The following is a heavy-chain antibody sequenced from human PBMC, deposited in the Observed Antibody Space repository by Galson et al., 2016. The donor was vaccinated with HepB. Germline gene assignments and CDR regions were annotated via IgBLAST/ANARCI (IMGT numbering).Heavy chain of an antibody. CDR2: AWFDESDK. CDR1: GFTFTKYA. D-gene: IGHD3-9*01. Sequence: SLRLSCAASGFTFTKYAMHWVRQAPGKGLEWVAVAWFDESDKHYGDSVKGRFTISRDNYKNTAYLHMNSLRAADTAVYYCAAFFDYLLYPSDSWGQGTLVTVSS. J-gene: IGHJ4*02. V-gene: IGHV3-33*01. CDR3: AAFFDYLLYPSDS.